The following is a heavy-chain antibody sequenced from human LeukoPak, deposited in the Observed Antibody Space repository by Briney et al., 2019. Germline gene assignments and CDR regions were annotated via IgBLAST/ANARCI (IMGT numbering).Heavy chain of an antibody. CDR2: IRYDGSNE. J-gene: IGHJ4*02. CDR1: GFTFSRYG. Sequence: GGSLRLSCAATGFTFSRYGMHWVRQAPGKGLEWVAFIRYDGSNEYYADSVKGRFTIPRDSSKNTVYLQMNSLRDEDTAVYYCAKSPYRGGSSWTEFDYWGQGTLVTVSS. V-gene: IGHV3-30*02. D-gene: IGHD6-13*01. CDR3: AKSPYRGGSSWTEFDY.